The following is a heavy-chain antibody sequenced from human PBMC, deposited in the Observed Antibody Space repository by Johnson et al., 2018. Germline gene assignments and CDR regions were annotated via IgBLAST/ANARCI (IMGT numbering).Heavy chain of an antibody. J-gene: IGHJ3*02. V-gene: IGHV3-7*01. CDR3: ARDATIFGVEDAFAI. D-gene: IGHD3-3*01. CDR1: GFMFSNYW. CDR2: IKQEGSEK. Sequence: VQLVQSGGGLVQPGGSXRLSCAASGFMFSNYWMSWVRQAPGKGLEWVANIKQEGSEKYYVESVKGRFTISRDNAKNSLYLQMKSLRAEDTAVYYCARDATIFGVEDAFAIWGQGTMVTVYS.